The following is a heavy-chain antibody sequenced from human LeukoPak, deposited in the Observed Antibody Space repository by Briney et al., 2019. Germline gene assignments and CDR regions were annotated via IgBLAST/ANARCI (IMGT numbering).Heavy chain of an antibody. V-gene: IGHV3-30*04. D-gene: IGHD6-6*01. Sequence: PGGSLRLSCAASGFTFSSYAMHWVRQAPGKGLEWVAIISFDGNHKYFTDSVKGRFTISRDNAKNTLDLQMNSLRPEGTAVYYCARRRSPGVQLDGFDIWGQGTMVTVSS. CDR1: GFTFSSYA. CDR3: ARRRSPGVQLDGFDI. J-gene: IGHJ3*02. CDR2: ISFDGNHK.